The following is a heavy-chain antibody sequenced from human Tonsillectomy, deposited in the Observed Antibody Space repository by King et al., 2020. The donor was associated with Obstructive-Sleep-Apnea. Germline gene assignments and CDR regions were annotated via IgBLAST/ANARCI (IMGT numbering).Heavy chain of an antibody. J-gene: IGHJ6*01. CDR3: ARGLVNRYDILNGHYIYYYGIDG. Sequence: VQLVESGGGVVQPGRSLRLSCAASGFTFSSYGMHWVRQVPGKGLEWVAVIWYDGSNKYYADSVKGRFTISRDNSKNTLYLQMNSLRAEDTAVYYCARGLVNRYDILNGHYIYYYGIDGWGQGTTVTVSS. CDR1: GFTFSSYG. V-gene: IGHV3-33*01. D-gene: IGHD3-9*01. CDR2: IWYDGSNK.